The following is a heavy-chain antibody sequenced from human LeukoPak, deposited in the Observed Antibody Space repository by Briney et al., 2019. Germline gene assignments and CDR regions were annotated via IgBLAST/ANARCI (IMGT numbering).Heavy chain of an antibody. J-gene: IGHJ4*02. D-gene: IGHD2-15*01. CDR3: ARVSGCSGGSCYSGFDY. Sequence: PSETLSLTCTVSGGSISSSYYYWGWIRQPPGKGLEWIGSIYYSGSTYYSPSLKSRVTISVDTSKNQFSLKLSSVTAADTAVYYCARVSGCSGGSCYSGFDYWGQGTLVTVSS. CDR1: GGSISSSYYY. CDR2: IYYSGST. V-gene: IGHV4-39*07.